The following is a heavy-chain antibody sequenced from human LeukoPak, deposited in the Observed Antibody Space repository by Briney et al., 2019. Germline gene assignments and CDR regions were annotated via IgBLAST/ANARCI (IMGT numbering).Heavy chain of an antibody. CDR3: AKTLWFGEYNRNYYYYYYMDV. V-gene: IGHV1-18*01. J-gene: IGHJ6*03. Sequence: ASVKVSCKTSGYSFILYGISWVRQAPGQGPEWMGWISTSTGDTKYTQKFQGRVTLTTDTSTSTAYMELRSLRAEDTAVYYCAKTLWFGEYNRNYYYYYYMDVWGKGTMVTISS. D-gene: IGHD3-10*01. CDR1: GYSFILYG. CDR2: ISTSTGDT.